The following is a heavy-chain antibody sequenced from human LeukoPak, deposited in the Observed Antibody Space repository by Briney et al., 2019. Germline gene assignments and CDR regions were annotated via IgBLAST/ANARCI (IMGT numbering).Heavy chain of an antibody. CDR2: TSDTGITI. D-gene: IGHD3-3*01. J-gene: IGHJ4*02. V-gene: IGHV3-11*01. Sequence: GGSLRLSCAASGFTFSDFHMSWIRQAPGKGLEWISYTSDTGITIYYAASVKGRFTISRDNTNNSLYLQMNSLSTEDTAVYYCARGLHCDLWSGYYSTFDYWGLGSQVTVSS. CDR3: ARGLHCDLWSGYYSTFDY. CDR1: GFTFSDFH.